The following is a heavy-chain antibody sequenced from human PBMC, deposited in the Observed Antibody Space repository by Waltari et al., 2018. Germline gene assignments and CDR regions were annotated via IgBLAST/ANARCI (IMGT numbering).Heavy chain of an antibody. CDR2: IKSKNDGETT. D-gene: IGHD3-3*01. J-gene: IGHJ4*02. V-gene: IGHV3-15*01. CDR3: NTDRVTIFGGY. CDR1: GLTSSDDW. Sequence: EVQLVESGGGLVKPGGSLRLSCAASGLTSSDDWRNWVRQAPGKGLEWVGRIKSKNDGETTEYAAPVKGRFSISRDDSKDTIYLQMNSLDTEDTAMYYCNTDRVTIFGGYWGQGTLVTVSS.